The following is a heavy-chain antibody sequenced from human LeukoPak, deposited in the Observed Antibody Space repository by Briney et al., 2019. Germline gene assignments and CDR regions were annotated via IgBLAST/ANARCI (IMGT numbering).Heavy chain of an antibody. J-gene: IGHJ3*02. CDR1: GGSISSSSYY. CDR2: IYYSGST. V-gene: IGHV4-39*01. D-gene: IGHD4-11*01. Sequence: TSETLSLTCTVSGGSISSSSYYWGWIRQPPGKGLEWIGSIYYSGSTYYNPSLKSRVTISVDTSKNQFSLKLSSVTAADTAVYYCARSSGNYVHAFDIWGQGTMVTVSS. CDR3: ARSSGNYVHAFDI.